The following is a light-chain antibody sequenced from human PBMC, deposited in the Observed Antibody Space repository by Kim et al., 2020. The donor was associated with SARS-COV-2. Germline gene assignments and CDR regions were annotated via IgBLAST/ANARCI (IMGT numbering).Light chain of an antibody. CDR3: AAWDDNVKGPV. CDR2: NDN. V-gene: IGLV1-44*01. Sequence: GQKVSITCSGSISNIGGDTVTWYQQVPGTAPKLLIYNDNQRPSGVPDRFSGSKSGSSATLAISGLQSEDEADYYCAAWDDNVKGPVFGGGTQLTVL. J-gene: IGLJ2*01. CDR1: ISNIGGDT.